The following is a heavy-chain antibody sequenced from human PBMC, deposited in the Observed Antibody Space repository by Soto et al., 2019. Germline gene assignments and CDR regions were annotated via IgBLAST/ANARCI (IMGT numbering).Heavy chain of an antibody. V-gene: IGHV3-15*07. CDR1: GFTFSNAW. CDR3: TTDHSDSPLRYGMDV. Sequence: PGGSLRLSCAASGFTFSNAWMNWVRQAPGKGLEWVGRIKSKTDGGTTDYAAPVKGRFTISRDDSKNTLYLQMNSLKTEDTAVYYCTTDHSDSPLRYGMDVWGQGTTVTVSS. D-gene: IGHD2-21*01. J-gene: IGHJ6*02. CDR2: IKSKTDGGTT.